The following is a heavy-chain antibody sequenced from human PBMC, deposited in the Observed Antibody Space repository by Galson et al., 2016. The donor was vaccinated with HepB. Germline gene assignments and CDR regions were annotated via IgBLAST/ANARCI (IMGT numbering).Heavy chain of an antibody. Sequence: SVKVSCKASGGTIYSQAIGWVRQAPGQGLEWMGGIIPMFGASNHAQNFQGRLTISADESTGTSYMERSSLRSEDTAVYYCARDGNYGGESFFDRWGQGTLVTVSS. CDR1: GGTIYSQA. J-gene: IGHJ5*02. CDR3: ARDGNYGGESFFDR. V-gene: IGHV1-69*13. D-gene: IGHD4-23*01. CDR2: IIPMFGAS.